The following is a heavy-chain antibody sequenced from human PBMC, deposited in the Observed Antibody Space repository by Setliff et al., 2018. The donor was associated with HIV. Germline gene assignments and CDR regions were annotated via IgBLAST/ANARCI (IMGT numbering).Heavy chain of an antibody. CDR2: INHSEDT. J-gene: IGHJ5*02. D-gene: IGHD7-27*01. Sequence: SETLSLTCAVYGGSFSGHQWSWIRQPPGKGLEWIGEINHSEDTNYNSFFKSRVTISLDMSKNQFSLKLSSVTAADTAVYYCARCRLNGGFNLWGQGTLVTVSS. CDR3: ARCRLNGGFNL. CDR1: GGSFSGHQ. V-gene: IGHV4-34*01.